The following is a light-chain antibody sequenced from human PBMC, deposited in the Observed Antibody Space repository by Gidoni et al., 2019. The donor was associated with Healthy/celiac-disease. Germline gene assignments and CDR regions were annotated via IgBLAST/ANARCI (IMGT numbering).Light chain of an antibody. CDR3: QSYDSSLSGYI. CDR1: SSNIGAGYD. V-gene: IGLV1-40*01. J-gene: IGLJ1*01. CDR2: GTS. Sequence: QSVLTQPPSVSGAPAQRVTISCTGSSSNIGAGYDVHWYQQRPGPAPKLLINGTSNRPSGVPDRFSGSKSGTSASLAITWLQAKDEADYYCQSYDSSLSGYIFGTGTKVTVL.